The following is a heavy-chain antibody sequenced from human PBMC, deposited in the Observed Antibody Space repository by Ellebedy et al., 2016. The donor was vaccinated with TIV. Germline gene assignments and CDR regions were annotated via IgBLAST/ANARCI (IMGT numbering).Heavy chain of an antibody. CDR3: ARGGRNYVDY. Sequence: ASVKVSCKSSGYPFIDYYMHWVRQAPGQGLEWMGWINPKSGDTKYAQKFQGRVTMTRDTSISTAYMDLSSLKFDDTAVYYCARGGRNYVDYWGQGTLVTVSS. V-gene: IGHV1-2*02. CDR2: INPKSGDT. CDR1: GYPFIDYY. J-gene: IGHJ4*02.